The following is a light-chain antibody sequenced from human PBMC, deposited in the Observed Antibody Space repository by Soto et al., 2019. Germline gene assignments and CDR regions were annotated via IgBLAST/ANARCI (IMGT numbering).Light chain of an antibody. J-gene: IGKJ4*01. CDR2: DAS. CDR3: QQRRDWPLT. V-gene: IGKV3-11*01. Sequence: EIVLTQSPATLSLSPGERATLSCRASQSLNSYLAWFQQKPGQAPRLLIYDASNRATGIPARFSGSGSGTDFTLTISSLEPADFAVYYCQQRRDWPLTFGGGTEVEIK. CDR1: QSLNSY.